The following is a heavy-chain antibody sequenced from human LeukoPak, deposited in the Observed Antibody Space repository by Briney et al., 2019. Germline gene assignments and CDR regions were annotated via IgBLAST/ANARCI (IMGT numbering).Heavy chain of an antibody. J-gene: IGHJ2*01. CDR1: GFTFSDFW. D-gene: IGHD6-6*01. CDR3: ARDARRHRYFDL. V-gene: IGHV3-74*03. CDR2: ISGDATRI. Sequence: GGSLRLSCVASGFTFSDFWMHWFRQVPGKGLMWLARISGDATRITYADSVEGRLTISRDTAKKTLYLQMTHLKVDDTAMYFCARDARRHRYFDLWGRGTLVTVTS.